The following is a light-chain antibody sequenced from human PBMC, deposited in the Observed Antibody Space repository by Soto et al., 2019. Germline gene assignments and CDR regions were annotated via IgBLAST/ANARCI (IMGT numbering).Light chain of an antibody. Sequence: DIQMTEAPWCVSRCXGAEFKNTFQASQNINNYLNWYQQKPGRAPKLLIYDASNLEAGVPSRFRGSGSGTDFTFTISRLQPEDIATYYCQQYENLPTFGQGTRLEIK. CDR3: QQYENLPT. CDR2: DAS. J-gene: IGKJ5*01. V-gene: IGKV1-33*01. CDR1: QNINNY.